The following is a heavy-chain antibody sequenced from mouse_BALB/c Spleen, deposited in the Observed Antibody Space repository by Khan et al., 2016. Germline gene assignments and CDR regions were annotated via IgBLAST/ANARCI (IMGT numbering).Heavy chain of an antibody. CDR1: GYTFTSYW. J-gene: IGHJ3*01. Sequence: QVQLKQSGAELAKPGASVKMSCKASGYTFTSYWMHWVKQRPGQGLEWIGYINPSTGYTEYNQKFKDKATLTADKSSSTAYMQLSSLTSEDSAVYYCARKRDYRYEFAYWGQGTLVTVSA. CDR2: INPSTGYT. V-gene: IGHV1-7*01. CDR3: ARKRDYRYEFAY. D-gene: IGHD2-14*01.